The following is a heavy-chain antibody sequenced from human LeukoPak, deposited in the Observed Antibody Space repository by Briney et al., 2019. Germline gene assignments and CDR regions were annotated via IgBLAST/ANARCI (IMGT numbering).Heavy chain of an antibody. CDR2: TYYRAKWYN. D-gene: IGHD6-13*01. V-gene: IGHV6-1*01. CDR1: VDTVSNNRAA. CDR3: ARGRSWGESGYDY. Sequence: SQTLSRTCAISVDTVSNNRAAWNWIRQPPSGGSEWLGRTYYRAKWYNDYAVSVTSRITISLDTSKNQFCLQLKSVTPEDTAVYYCARGRSWGESGYDYWGQGNLVIVSS. J-gene: IGHJ4*02.